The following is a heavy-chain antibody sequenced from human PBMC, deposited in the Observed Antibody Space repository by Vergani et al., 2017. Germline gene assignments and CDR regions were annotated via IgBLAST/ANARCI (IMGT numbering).Heavy chain of an antibody. V-gene: IGHV4-34*01. CDR1: GGSFSGYY. D-gene: IGHD6-19*01. CDR2: IYYTGTT. CDR3: TRHGRSGWAGYFQH. Sequence: QVQLQQGGAGLLKPSETLSLTCAVYGGSFSGYYWGWIRQPPGKGLEWIGTIYYTGTTYYNEAHKSRLTISVDTSKNQFSLNLTSVTAADTAVYYCTRHGRSGWAGYFQHWGQGTLVTASS. J-gene: IGHJ1*01.